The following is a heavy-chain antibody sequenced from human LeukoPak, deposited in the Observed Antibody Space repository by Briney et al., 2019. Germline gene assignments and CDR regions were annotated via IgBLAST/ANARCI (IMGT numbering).Heavy chain of an antibody. V-gene: IGHV3-21*01. CDR1: GFTFSSYS. J-gene: IGHJ5*02. Sequence: KPGGSLRLSCAASGFTFSSYSMDWVRQAPGKGLEWVSSISSSSSSYIYYADSVKGRFTISRDNAKNSLYLQMNSLRAEDTAVYYCARDFRVFAHSSDDPWGQGTLVTVSS. D-gene: IGHD3-3*02. CDR2: ISSSSSSYI. CDR3: ARDFRVFAHSSDDP.